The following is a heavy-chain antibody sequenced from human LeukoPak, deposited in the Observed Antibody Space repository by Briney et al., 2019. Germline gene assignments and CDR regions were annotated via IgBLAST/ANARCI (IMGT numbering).Heavy chain of an antibody. D-gene: IGHD2-2*01. J-gene: IGHJ4*02. CDR1: GFTFSSYS. Sequence: GGSLRLSCAASGFTFSSYSMNWVRQAPGKGLERVSYISSSSSPIYYADSVKGRFTISRDNAKNSLYLQMNSLRAEDTAVYYCASGGKRTTYYFDYWGQGTLVTVSS. CDR2: ISSSSSPI. CDR3: ASGGKRTTYYFDY. V-gene: IGHV3-48*04.